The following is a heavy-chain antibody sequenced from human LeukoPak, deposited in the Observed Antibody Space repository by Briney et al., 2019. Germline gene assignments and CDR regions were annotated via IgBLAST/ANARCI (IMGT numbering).Heavy chain of an antibody. J-gene: IGHJ4*02. CDR1: GVSISSYY. CDR3: AREGTMVRGVITRYFDY. D-gene: IGHD3-10*01. CDR2: IYYSGST. V-gene: IGHV4-59*01. Sequence: SETLSLTCTVSGVSISSYYWSWIRQPPGKGLEPIAYIYYSGSTNYNPSLKSRVTISVDTSKNQFSLKLSSVPAADTAVYYCAREGTMVRGVITRYFDYWGQGTLVTVSS.